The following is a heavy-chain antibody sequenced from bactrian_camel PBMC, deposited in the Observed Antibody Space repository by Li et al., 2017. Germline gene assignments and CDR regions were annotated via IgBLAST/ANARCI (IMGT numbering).Heavy chain of an antibody. J-gene: IGHJ4*01. D-gene: IGHD5*01. V-gene: IGHV3S53*01. CDR1: GNIASSYC. Sequence: QVQLVESGGASVQAGGSLRLSCAASGNIASSYCMGWFRQAPGKEREGVAAIDSDGSTSYADSVKGRFTISQDYGANSLYLHMNSLKTEDTAVYYCTAKACVGWSVLKDHVYWGQGTQVTVS. CDR2: IDSDGST. CDR3: TAKACVGWSVLKDHVY.